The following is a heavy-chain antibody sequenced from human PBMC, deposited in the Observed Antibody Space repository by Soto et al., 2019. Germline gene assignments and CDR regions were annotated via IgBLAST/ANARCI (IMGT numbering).Heavy chain of an antibody. J-gene: IGHJ6*02. CDR1: GGTFSSYA. Sequence: QVQLVQSGAEVKKPGSSVKVSCKASGGTFSSYAISWVRQAPGQGLEWMGGIIPIFGTANYAQKFQGRVTITADESTSTAYMEPSSLRSEDTAVYYCARSDRYSYGYGYYYYYGMDVWGQGTTVTVSS. V-gene: IGHV1-69*01. CDR3: ARSDRYSYGYGYYYYYGMDV. CDR2: IIPIFGTA. D-gene: IGHD5-18*01.